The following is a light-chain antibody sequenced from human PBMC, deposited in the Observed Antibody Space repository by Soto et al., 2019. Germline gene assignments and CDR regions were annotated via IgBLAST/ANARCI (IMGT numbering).Light chain of an antibody. CDR3: QQFSSYPLT. CDR2: AAS. CDR1: QGISSY. V-gene: IGKV1-9*01. J-gene: IGKJ4*01. Sequence: IQLPQSPSSLSASVGDRVTITCRASQGISSYLAWYQQKPGKAPKLLIYAASTLQSGVPSRFSGSGSGTDFTLTISRLEPEDFAVYYCQQFSSYPLTVGGGNKVDNK.